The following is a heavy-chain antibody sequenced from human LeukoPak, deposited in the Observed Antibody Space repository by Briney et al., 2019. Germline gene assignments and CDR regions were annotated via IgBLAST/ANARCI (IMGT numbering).Heavy chain of an antibody. D-gene: IGHD6-6*01. CDR2: IYYSGST. J-gene: IGHJ4*02. V-gene: IGHV4-59*01. Sequence: SETLSLTCTVSGGSISSYYWSWLRQPPGKGLEWIGYIYYSGSTNYNPSLKSRVTISVDTSKNQFSLKLSSVTAADTAVYYCARDRRSSSSSFDYWGQGTLVTVSS. CDR3: ARDRRSSSSSFDY. CDR1: GGSISSYY.